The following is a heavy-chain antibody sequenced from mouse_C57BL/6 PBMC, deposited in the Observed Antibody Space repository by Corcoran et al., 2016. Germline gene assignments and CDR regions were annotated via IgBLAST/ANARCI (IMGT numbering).Heavy chain of an antibody. CDR1: GYTFTDYY. J-gene: IGHJ4*01. CDR2: INPNNGGT. CDR3: ANQAPYYAMDY. V-gene: IGHV1-26*01. Sequence: EVQLQQSGPELVKPGASVKISCKASGYTFTDYYMNWVKQSHGKSLEWIGDINPNNGGTSYNQKFKGKATLTVDKSSSTAYMELRSLTSEDSAVYYCANQAPYYAMDYWGQGTSVTVSS.